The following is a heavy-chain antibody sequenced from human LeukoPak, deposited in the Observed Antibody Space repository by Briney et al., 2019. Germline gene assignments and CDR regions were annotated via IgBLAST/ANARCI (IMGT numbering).Heavy chain of an antibody. CDR1: GFTFRTYD. V-gene: IGHV3-23*01. Sequence: PGGSLRLSCAASGFTFRTYDMSWVRQPPGKGLEWVSTLACLDSSCTEYYSDSVKGRFSISRDKSRSTLSLQLNSLRVEDTAMYYCVRDSEGSFDSWGQGTLVTVSS. D-gene: IGHD3/OR15-3a*01. CDR2: CLDSSCTE. CDR3: VRDSEGSFDS. J-gene: IGHJ4*02.